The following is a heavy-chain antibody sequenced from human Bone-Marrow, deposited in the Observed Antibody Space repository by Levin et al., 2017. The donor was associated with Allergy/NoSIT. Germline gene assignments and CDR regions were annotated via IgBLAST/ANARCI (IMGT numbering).Heavy chain of an antibody. CDR1: GGSFSSFY. CDR3: ARGRGYGSV. J-gene: IGHJ6*04. CDR2: IHHRGST. Sequence: TSETLSLTCAVYGGSFSSFYWSWIRQSPTKGLEWIGEIHHRGSTYFNPSLKSRVTISVDASKNQFSLNLSSVTAADTAVYYCARGRGYGSVWGTGTTVIVSS. V-gene: IGHV4-34*01. D-gene: IGHD5-18*01.